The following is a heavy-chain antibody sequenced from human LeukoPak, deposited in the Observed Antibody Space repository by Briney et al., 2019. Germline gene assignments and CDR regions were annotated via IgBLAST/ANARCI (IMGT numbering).Heavy chain of an antibody. J-gene: IGHJ4*02. CDR2: IYSSGST. Sequence: GESLKISCAVSGLTVSTNYMRWVRQAPGKGLEWLSLIYSSGSTYYADSVKGRFTISRDNSRNTLYLQMNSLTAEDTAVYYCARTFLSGDGHKVGYFGYWGPGTLVTVSS. V-gene: IGHV3-53*01. D-gene: IGHD5-24*01. CDR1: GLTVSTNY. CDR3: ARTFLSGDGHKVGYFGY.